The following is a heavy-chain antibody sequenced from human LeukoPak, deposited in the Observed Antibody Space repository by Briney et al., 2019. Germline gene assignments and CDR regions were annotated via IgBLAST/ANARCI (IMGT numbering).Heavy chain of an antibody. D-gene: IGHD5-24*01. Sequence: ASVKVSCKTSGHIFTTHYIHWMRQAPGQRLEWLGRVNTDNTKSEYPQKFQGRVIITRDTSASTVYMEMSGLRSEDTAMYYCAMSVEMAAIPSFDYWGQGTLVTVSS. V-gene: IGHV1-3*04. J-gene: IGHJ4*02. CDR2: VNTDNTKS. CDR3: AMSVEMAAIPSFDY. CDR1: GHIFTTHY.